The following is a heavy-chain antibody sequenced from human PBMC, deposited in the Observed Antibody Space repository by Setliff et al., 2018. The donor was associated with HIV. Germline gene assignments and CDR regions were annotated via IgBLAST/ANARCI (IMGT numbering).Heavy chain of an antibody. CDR3: TRSTTAD. D-gene: IGHD4-17*01. CDR2: IYPNTGGT. V-gene: IGHV1-2*02. CDR1: GYTCTEFY. J-gene: IGHJ4*02. Sequence: GASVKVSCKASGYTCTEFYVHWVRQAPGEGLEWIGWIYPNTGGTNYAQKFQGRVTMTRDTSIRTAYMELRMLTSDDTAIYYCTRSTTADWGQGTMVTVSS.